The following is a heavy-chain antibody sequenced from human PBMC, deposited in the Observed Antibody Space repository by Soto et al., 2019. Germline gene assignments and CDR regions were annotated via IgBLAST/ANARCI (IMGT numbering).Heavy chain of an antibody. CDR2: IYYSGST. V-gene: IGHV4-39*01. CDR1: GGSISSSSYY. D-gene: IGHD2-15*01. CDR3: ARQITAAQDY. Sequence: SETLSLTCTVSGGSISSSSYYWGWIRQPPGKGLEWIGSIYYSGSTYYNPSLKSRVTISVDTSKNQFSLKLSSVTAADTAVYYCARQITAAQDYWGQGTLVTVSS. J-gene: IGHJ4*02.